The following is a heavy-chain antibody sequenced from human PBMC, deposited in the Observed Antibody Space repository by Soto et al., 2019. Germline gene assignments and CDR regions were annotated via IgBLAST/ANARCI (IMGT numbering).Heavy chain of an antibody. CDR2: INHSGST. D-gene: IGHD2-15*01. Sequence: SETLSLTCAVYGGSFSGYYWSWIRQPPGKGLEWIGEINHSGSTNYNPSLKSRVTISVDTSKNQFSLKLSSVTAADTAVYYCARRGDGLDIVVVVAATPYYFDYWGQGTLVTVSS. J-gene: IGHJ4*02. CDR1: GGSFSGYY. CDR3: ARRGDGLDIVVVVAATPYYFDY. V-gene: IGHV4-34*01.